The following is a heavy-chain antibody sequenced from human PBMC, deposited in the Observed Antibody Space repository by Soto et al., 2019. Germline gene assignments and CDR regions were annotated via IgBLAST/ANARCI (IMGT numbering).Heavy chain of an antibody. CDR2: INSDGSTT. D-gene: IGHD6-6*01. Sequence: PGGSLRLSCAASGFTSSTYWMHWVRQAPGRGLVWVSRINSDGSTTTYADSVKGRFTISRDNAKNTLYLQMNSLRAEDTAVYYCARGIYSSSSRNWFDPWGQGTLVTVSS. CDR1: GFTSSTYW. CDR3: ARGIYSSSSRNWFDP. J-gene: IGHJ5*02. V-gene: IGHV3-74*01.